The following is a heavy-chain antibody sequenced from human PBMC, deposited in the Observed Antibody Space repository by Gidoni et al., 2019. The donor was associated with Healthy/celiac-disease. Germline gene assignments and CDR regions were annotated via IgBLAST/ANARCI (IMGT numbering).Heavy chain of an antibody. J-gene: IGHJ4*02. Sequence: QVQLQESGPGLVKPSETLSLTCTVSGGSISSYYWSWIGQPPGKGLEWIGYIYYSGSTNYNPSLKSRVTISVDTSKNQFSLKLSSVTAADTAVYYCARTRHGYFDYWGQGTLVTVSS. CDR2: IYYSGST. CDR1: GGSISSYY. CDR3: ARTRHGYFDY. V-gene: IGHV4-59*01.